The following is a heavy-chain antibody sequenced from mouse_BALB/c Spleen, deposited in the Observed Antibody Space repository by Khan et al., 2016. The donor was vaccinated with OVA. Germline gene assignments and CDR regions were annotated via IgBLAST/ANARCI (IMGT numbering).Heavy chain of an antibody. CDR1: GYSFTLYY. D-gene: IGHD2-14*01. V-gene: IGHV1-26*01. J-gene: IGHJ3*01. CDR3: ARGYDFFAY. CDR2: VNPNTGGS. Sequence: VQLQQSGPDLVKPGASVKISCKASGYSFTLYYMTWVKQSHGKSLEWIGHVNPNTGGSDYNQEFKGKAILTVDKSSNTAYMELHSLTSEDSAVYYCARGYDFFAYWGQGTLVTVSA.